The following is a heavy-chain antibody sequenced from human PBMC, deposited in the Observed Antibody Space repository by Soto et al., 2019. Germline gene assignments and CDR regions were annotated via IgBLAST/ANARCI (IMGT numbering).Heavy chain of an antibody. CDR3: ARGTRVGWNTNWFDP. J-gene: IGHJ5*02. Sequence: EVQLVESGGGLVQPGKSLRLSCAASEFTFNNYWMTWVRQAPEKGLEWVASIKPDGSDKYYLDSVKGRFTISRDNAKNSLYLQMNGLRADDTAVYFCARGTRVGWNTNWFDPWGQGTLVTVSS. D-gene: IGHD1-1*01. V-gene: IGHV3-7*01. CDR1: EFTFNNYW. CDR2: IKPDGSDK.